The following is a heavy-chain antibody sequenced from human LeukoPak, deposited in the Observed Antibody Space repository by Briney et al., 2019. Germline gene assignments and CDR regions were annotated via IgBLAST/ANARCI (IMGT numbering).Heavy chain of an antibody. J-gene: IGHJ3*02. CDR2: HYPGDFDT. CDR3: ARGVGWNHAFDI. V-gene: IGHV5-51*01. Sequence: GESLKISCKGSGYSFTSYWIGWVRQMPATGLEWRGIHYPGDFDTRYSPSFQGQVTISHDQSISNAYLQWSSLKASDTAMYYCARGVGWNHAFDIWGQGTMVTVSS. CDR1: GYSFTSYW. D-gene: IGHD1-1*01.